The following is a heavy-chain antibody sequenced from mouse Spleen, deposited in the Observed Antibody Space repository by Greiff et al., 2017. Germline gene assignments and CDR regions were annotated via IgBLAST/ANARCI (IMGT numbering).Heavy chain of an antibody. V-gene: IGHV1-80*01. D-gene: IGHD1-2*01. CDR3: AFHYYGYDWYFDV. Sequence: QVQLQQSGAELVKPGASVKISCKASGYAFSSYWMNWVKQRPGKGLEWIGQIYPGDGDTNYNGKFKGKATLTADKSSSTAYMQLSSLTSEDSAVYFCAFHYYGYDWYFDVWGAGTTVTVSS. J-gene: IGHJ1*01. CDR1: GYAFSSYW. CDR2: IYPGDGDT.